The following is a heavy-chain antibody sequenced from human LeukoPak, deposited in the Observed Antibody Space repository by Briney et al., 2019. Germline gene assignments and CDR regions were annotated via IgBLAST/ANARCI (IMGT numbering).Heavy chain of an antibody. J-gene: IGHJ4*02. CDR3: AGPYDYGDLSY. CDR2: IDYDGTGM. CDR1: GFPFSDHY. V-gene: IGHV3-11*01. D-gene: IGHD4-17*01. Sequence: GGSLRLSCAASGFPFSDHYMIWIRQAPGKGLEWVSYIDYDGTGMSYADSVKGRFTISRDNAKKTLYLEMRSLTVEDSAVYYCAGPYDYGDLSYWGQGSLVTVSS.